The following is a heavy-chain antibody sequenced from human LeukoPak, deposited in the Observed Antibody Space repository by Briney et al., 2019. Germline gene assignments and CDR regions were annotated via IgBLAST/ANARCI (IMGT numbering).Heavy chain of an antibody. CDR2: IGGYDGDR. D-gene: IGHD3-22*01. V-gene: IGHV1-18*01. CDR3: ARDLWSVYDSSGYYRDFDY. Sequence: ASVKVSCKASGFTFISYGFSWVRQAPGQGLEWMGWIGGYDGDRHYAEKFQGRVTITTDTSTSTAYMELRSLRSDDTAVYYCARDLWSVYDSSGYYRDFDYWGQGTLVTASS. CDR1: GFTFISYG. J-gene: IGHJ4*02.